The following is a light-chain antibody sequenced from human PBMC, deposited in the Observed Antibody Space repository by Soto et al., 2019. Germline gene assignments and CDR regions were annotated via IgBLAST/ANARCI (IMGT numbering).Light chain of an antibody. V-gene: IGKV3-20*01. J-gene: IGKJ1*01. CDR2: GAS. CDR1: QTIRSNY. CDR3: QQYGSSPWT. Sequence: ETVLTQSPGTLSLSPGERATLSCRASQTIRSNYLAWYRQTRGQAPRLLLYGASNRATGIADRFSGSGSGTDFTLIISRLEPEDFALYYCQQYGSSPWTFGQGTKVEIK.